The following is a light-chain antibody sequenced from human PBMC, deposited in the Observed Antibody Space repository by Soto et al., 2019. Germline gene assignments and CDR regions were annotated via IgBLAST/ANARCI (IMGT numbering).Light chain of an antibody. CDR2: KAS. CDR1: QSISSW. CDR3: QQYNSYAKT. V-gene: IGKV1-5*03. J-gene: IGKJ1*01. Sequence: DIQMTQSPSTLSASVGDRVTITFRASQSISSWLAWYQQKPGKAPKLLIYKASSLESGVPSRFSGSGSGTEFTLTISSLQPDDFAVYYCQQYNSYAKTFGQGTKVDNK.